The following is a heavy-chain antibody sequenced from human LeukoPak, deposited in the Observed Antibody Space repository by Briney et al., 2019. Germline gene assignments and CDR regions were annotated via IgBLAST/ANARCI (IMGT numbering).Heavy chain of an antibody. CDR1: GFTFSAYN. CDR2: ISGSSSYI. J-gene: IGHJ4*02. D-gene: IGHD6-6*01. Sequence: GGSLRLSCAASGFTFSAYNMNWVRQAPGKGLEWVSCISGSSSYIYYADSVRGRFTISRDNAKNSLYLQMDSLRAEDTAVYFCAYAAQIDYCGQGTLVTVS. CDR3: AYAAQIDY. V-gene: IGHV3-21*01.